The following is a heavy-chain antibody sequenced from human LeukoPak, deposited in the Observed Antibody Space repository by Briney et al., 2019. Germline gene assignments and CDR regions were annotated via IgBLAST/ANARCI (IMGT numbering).Heavy chain of an antibody. CDR1: GFTFTSHW. V-gene: IGHV3-74*01. D-gene: IGHD6-13*01. J-gene: IGHJ4*02. Sequence: PGGSLRLSCAASGFTFTSHWVHWVRQAAGKGLVLVSHINTDRSSTDYADSVKGRFTISRDNAKHTVYLQRNSLIVEDTAVYYCGRAVAGVDYWGQGTLITVCS. CDR3: GRAVAGVDY. CDR2: INTDRSST.